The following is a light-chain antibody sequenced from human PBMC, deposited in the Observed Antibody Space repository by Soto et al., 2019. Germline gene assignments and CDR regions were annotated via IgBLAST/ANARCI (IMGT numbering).Light chain of an antibody. CDR1: QNIGNF. Sequence: DIQMTQSPSSLSASVGDRVTISCQASQNIGNFLNWYQRKPGKAPKLLIYDAYSLQTGVPPRFSGSGSGTDFSCTISSLQPEDIATYCCQQFADVPYSFGQGTKGAI. CDR3: QQFADVPYS. J-gene: IGKJ2*03. CDR2: DAY. V-gene: IGKV1-33*01.